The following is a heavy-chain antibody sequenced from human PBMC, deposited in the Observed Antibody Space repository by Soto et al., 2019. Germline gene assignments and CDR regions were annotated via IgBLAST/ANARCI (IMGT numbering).Heavy chain of an antibody. CDR3: ASGGIAGH. CDR1: GFTFSNNW. CDR2: INSDGSST. V-gene: IGHV3-74*01. D-gene: IGHD6-13*01. J-gene: IGHJ4*02. Sequence: EVQLVESGGGLVQPGGSLRLSCAASGFTFSNNWMHWVRQAPGKGPVWVSRINSDGSSTYYADSVKGRFTVSRDSAKNTLYRQLNCRRADVNAVSYGASGGIAGHWGQGTLVTVSS.